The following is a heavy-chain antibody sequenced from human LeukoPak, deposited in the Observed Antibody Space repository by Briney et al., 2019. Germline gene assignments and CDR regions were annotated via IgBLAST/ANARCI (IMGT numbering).Heavy chain of an antibody. D-gene: IGHD2-15*01. J-gene: IGHJ5*01. Sequence: GVSLRLSCAASGFTFNSYAMTWVRPAPGKGLEWVSSISAGGSVTYYGDSVEGRFTISRDNSRNTLFLQLNSLRAEDTALYYCAKGAVVVAAQNWFDSWGQGTLVTVSS. V-gene: IGHV3-23*01. CDR3: AKGAVVVAAQNWFDS. CDR1: GFTFNSYA. CDR2: ISAGGSVT.